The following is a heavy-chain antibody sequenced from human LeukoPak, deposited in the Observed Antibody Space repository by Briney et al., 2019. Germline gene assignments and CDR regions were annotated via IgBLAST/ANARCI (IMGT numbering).Heavy chain of an antibody. Sequence: GGSLRLSCAASGFTFSSYAMSWVRQAPGKGLEWVSSISNSGGRTFYTDSVKGRFTISRDNSKITLYLQMNSLRAEDTAVYYRAKSYNGYESRPDYWGQGTLVTVSS. CDR1: GFTFSSYA. J-gene: IGHJ4*02. CDR2: ISNSGGRT. V-gene: IGHV3-23*01. CDR3: AKSYNGYESRPDY. D-gene: IGHD5-12*01.